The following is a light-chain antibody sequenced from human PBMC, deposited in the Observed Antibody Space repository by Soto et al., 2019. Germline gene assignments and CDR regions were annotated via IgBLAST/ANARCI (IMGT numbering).Light chain of an antibody. J-gene: IGKJ4*01. CDR2: DAS. V-gene: IGKV1-33*01. Sequence: DIQMTQSPSSLSASVGDRVTITCQASQDISNYLNWYQQKPGKAPKLLIYDASNLETGVPSRFSGSGSGTDFTFAISSLQPEYIATYYCQQYDNRPLFGGGTKVEIK. CDR1: QDISNY. CDR3: QQYDNRPL.